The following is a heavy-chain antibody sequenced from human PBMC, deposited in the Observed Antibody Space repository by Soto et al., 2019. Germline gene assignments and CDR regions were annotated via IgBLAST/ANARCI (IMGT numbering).Heavy chain of an antibody. V-gene: IGHV3-23*01. Sequence: GSLRLVCAASGXAVSNYAMSWVRQAPGTGLELVSSISSSSDNTYYADSVKGRFTISRDNAKKKLSLQMDSLRAEDTAVYYCAKNGYGSDVLWWFDPWGQGTLGTVS. CDR1: GXAVSNYA. CDR3: AKNGYGSDVLWWFDP. D-gene: IGHD5-12*01. J-gene: IGHJ5*02. CDR2: ISSSSDNT.